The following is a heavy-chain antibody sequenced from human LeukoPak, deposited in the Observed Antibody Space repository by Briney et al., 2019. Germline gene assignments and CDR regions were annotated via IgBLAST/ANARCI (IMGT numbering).Heavy chain of an antibody. J-gene: IGHJ3*02. CDR2: ITPSSSTI. D-gene: IGHD3-10*01. Sequence: PGGSLRLSCAASGFTFSSYNMNWVRQAPGKGLEWVSYITPSSSTIFYADSVKGRFTISRDNAKNSLYLQMNSLRDEATAVYYLARDHRKSLVRGVMNSFDMWGQGTMVTVSS. CDR3: ARDHRKSLVRGVMNSFDM. CDR1: GFTFSSYN. V-gene: IGHV3-48*02.